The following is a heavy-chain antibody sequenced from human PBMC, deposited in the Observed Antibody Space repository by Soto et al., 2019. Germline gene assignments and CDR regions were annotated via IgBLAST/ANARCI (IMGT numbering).Heavy chain of an antibody. CDR3: ARTHRDPYYYYYGLDV. V-gene: IGHV3-11*01. CDR2: ISSDGSTI. CDR1: EFTLSDDY. J-gene: IGHJ6*02. D-gene: IGHD2-21*01. Sequence: QVLLVESGGGLVKPGGSLRLSCAASEFTLSDDYMNWIRQAPGKGLEWVSYISSDGSTIYYADSVKGRFTISRDNAKNSLYLQMNSLRAEDTAVYYCARTHRDPYYYYYGLDVWGQGTTVTVSS.